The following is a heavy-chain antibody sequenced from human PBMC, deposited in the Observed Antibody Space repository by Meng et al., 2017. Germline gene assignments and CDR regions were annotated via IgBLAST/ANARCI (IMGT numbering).Heavy chain of an antibody. CDR1: GFTFSSYW. V-gene: IGHV3-7*01. Sequence: GESLKISCVASGFTFSSYWMSWVRQAPGKGLEWVANIKQDGSEKYYVDSVKGRFTISRDNAKNTLYLQMNSLRAEDTAVYYCARAQHCGGDCYWQLDYWGRGTLVTVSS. CDR2: IKQDGSEK. D-gene: IGHD2-21*02. CDR3: ARAQHCGGDCYWQLDY. J-gene: IGHJ4*02.